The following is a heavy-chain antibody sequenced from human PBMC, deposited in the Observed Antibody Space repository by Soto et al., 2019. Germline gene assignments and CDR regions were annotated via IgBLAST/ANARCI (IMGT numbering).Heavy chain of an antibody. CDR1: GYTFTSYG. CDR2: ISAYNGNT. D-gene: IGHD3-10*01. Sequence: GASVKVSCKASGYTFTSYGISWVRQAPGQGLEWMGWISAYNGNTKYAQKLQGRVTMTTDTSTSTAYMELRSLRSDDTAVYYCARGVGSGSYYTQYNWFDPWGQGTLVTVP. J-gene: IGHJ5*02. V-gene: IGHV1-18*01. CDR3: ARGVGSGSYYTQYNWFDP.